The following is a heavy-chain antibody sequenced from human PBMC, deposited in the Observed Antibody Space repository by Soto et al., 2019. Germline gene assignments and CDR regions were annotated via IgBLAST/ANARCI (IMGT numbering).Heavy chain of an antibody. CDR3: AKDGGSKIAAAGTIYYYYGMDV. CDR1: GFTFSSYA. J-gene: IGHJ6*02. Sequence: PGGSLRLSCAASGFTFSSYAMHWVRQAPGKGLKWVSVISGSGGSTYYADSVKGRFTISRDNSKNTLYLQMNSLRAEDTAVYYCAKDGGSKIAAAGTIYYYYGMDVWGQGTTVTVSS. V-gene: IGHV3-23*01. D-gene: IGHD6-13*01. CDR2: ISGSGGST.